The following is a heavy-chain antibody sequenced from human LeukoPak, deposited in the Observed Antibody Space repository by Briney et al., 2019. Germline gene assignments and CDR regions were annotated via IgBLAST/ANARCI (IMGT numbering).Heavy chain of an antibody. CDR1: GFTFSSYS. Sequence: MSGGSLRLSCAASGFTFSSYSMNWVRQAPGKGLEWVSSISSSSSYIYYAGSVKGRFTISRDNAKNSLYLQMNSLRAEDTAVYYCARDRYSSGWYLFDYWGQGTLVTVSA. CDR2: ISSSSSYI. D-gene: IGHD6-19*01. V-gene: IGHV3-21*01. CDR3: ARDRYSSGWYLFDY. J-gene: IGHJ4*02.